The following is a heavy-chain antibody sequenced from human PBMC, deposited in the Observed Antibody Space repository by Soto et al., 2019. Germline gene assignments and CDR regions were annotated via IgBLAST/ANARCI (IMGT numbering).Heavy chain of an antibody. J-gene: IGHJ3*02. V-gene: IGHV3-21*01. D-gene: IGHD3-10*01. CDR3: ARDNNYRSGSTRWDAFDI. CDR1: GFTFSSYS. Sequence: GGSLRLSCAASGFTFSSYSMNWVRQAPGKGLEWVSSISSSSSYIYYADSVKGRFTISRDNAKNSLYLQMNSLRAEDTAVYYCARDNNYRSGSTRWDAFDIWGQGTMVTVS. CDR2: ISSSSSYI.